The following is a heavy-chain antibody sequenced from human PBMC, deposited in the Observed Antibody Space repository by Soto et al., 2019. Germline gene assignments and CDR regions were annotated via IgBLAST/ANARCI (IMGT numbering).Heavy chain of an antibody. CDR2: ISAYNGNT. V-gene: IGHV1-18*04. Sequence: GASVKVSCKASGYTFTSYGISWVRQAPGQGLEWMGWISAYNGNTNYAQKLQGRVTMTTDTSTSTAYMELRSLRSDDTAVYYCARDSGPRVRGVIIIGPGGMDVWGRGTTVTVSS. CDR1: GYTFTSYG. CDR3: ARDSGPRVRGVIIIGPGGMDV. D-gene: IGHD3-10*01. J-gene: IGHJ6*02.